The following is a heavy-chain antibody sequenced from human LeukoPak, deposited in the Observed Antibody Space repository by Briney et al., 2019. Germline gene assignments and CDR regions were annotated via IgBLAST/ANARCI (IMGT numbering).Heavy chain of an antibody. J-gene: IGHJ4*02. CDR3: VIDRSYSSGWYPRGYFDY. Sequence: ASVKVSCKASGYTFTSYGISWVRQAPGQGLEWMGIINPSGGSTSYAHKFQGRVTMTRDTSTSTVYMELSSLRSDDTAVYYCVIDRSYSSGWYPRGYFDYWGQGTLVTVSS. CDR2: INPSGGST. V-gene: IGHV1-46*01. CDR1: GYTFTSYG. D-gene: IGHD6-19*01.